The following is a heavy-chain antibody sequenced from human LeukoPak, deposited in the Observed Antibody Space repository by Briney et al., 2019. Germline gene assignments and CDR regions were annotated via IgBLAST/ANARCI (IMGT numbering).Heavy chain of an antibody. CDR2: MNPNSGNT. Sequence: ASVKVSCKASGYTFTSYDINWVRQATGQGLEWMGWMNPNSGNTGYAQKFQGRVTMTRNTYISTAYMELSSLRSEDTAVYYCARGRRGYCTNGVCGYWGQGTLVTVSS. J-gene: IGHJ4*02. V-gene: IGHV1-8*01. D-gene: IGHD2-8*01. CDR3: ARGRRGYCTNGVCGY. CDR1: GYTFTSYD.